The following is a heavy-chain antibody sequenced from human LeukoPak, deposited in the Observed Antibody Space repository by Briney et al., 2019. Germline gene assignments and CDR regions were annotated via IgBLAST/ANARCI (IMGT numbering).Heavy chain of an antibody. V-gene: IGHV4-38-2*01. J-gene: IGHJ4*02. Sequence: SETLSLTCAVSGYSISNSYYWGWIRQPPGKGLEWIGSIYHTGGTYYNPSLKSRVTISIDTSKNQFSLNLSSVTAADTAVYYCARRGDILTDYAFDYWGQGTLVTVSS. D-gene: IGHD3-9*01. CDR1: GYSISNSYY. CDR2: IYHTGGT. CDR3: ARRGDILTDYAFDY.